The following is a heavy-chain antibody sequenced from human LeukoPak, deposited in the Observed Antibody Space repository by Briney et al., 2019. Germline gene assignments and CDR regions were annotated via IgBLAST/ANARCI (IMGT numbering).Heavy chain of an antibody. CDR3: ARDRRAMVRGGPFDY. Sequence: GSLRLSCAASGFTFSDYYMSWIRQAPGKGLEWVSYIRRKMSTIYYADSVKGRFSISRDNAKNSLYLQMNSLRAEDTAVYYCARDRRAMVRGGPFDYWGQGTLVPVSS. J-gene: IGHJ4*02. CDR1: GFTFSDYY. CDR2: IRRKMSTI. D-gene: IGHD5-18*01. V-gene: IGHV3-11*01.